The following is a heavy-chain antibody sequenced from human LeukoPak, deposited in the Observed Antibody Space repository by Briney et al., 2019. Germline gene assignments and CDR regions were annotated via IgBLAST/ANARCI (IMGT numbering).Heavy chain of an antibody. Sequence: GSLRLSCAASGFTFSSYWMSWIRQSPGKGLEWIGEINHSGNTNYNPSLKSRVTISVDRSKNQFSLKLSSVTAADTAVYYCARRGIAVAGRWFDPWGQGTLVTVSS. CDR1: GFTFSSYW. CDR2: INHSGNT. CDR3: ARRGIAVAGRWFDP. D-gene: IGHD6-19*01. J-gene: IGHJ5*02. V-gene: IGHV4-34*01.